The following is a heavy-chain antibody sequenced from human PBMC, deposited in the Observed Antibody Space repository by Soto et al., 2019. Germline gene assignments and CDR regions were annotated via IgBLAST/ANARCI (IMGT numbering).Heavy chain of an antibody. D-gene: IGHD2-15*01. CDR3: ARSVVVAATAWFDP. Sequence: QVQLQESGPGLVKPSETLSLTCTVSGGSISSYYWSWIRQPPGKGLEWIGYIYYSGSTNYNPSLKSRVTISVDTSKNQFSLKLSSVTAADTAVYYCARSVVVAATAWFDPWGQGTLVTVSS. J-gene: IGHJ5*02. V-gene: IGHV4-59*01. CDR2: IYYSGST. CDR1: GGSISSYY.